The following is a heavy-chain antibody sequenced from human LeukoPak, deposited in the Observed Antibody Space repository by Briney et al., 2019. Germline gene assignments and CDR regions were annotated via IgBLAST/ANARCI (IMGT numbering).Heavy chain of an antibody. D-gene: IGHD3-9*01. J-gene: IGHJ4*02. CDR2: IRYDGSNK. CDR1: GFTFSSYG. CDR3: ARVGGRYFDWSPIDY. Sequence: GGSLRLSCAASGFTFSSYGMHWVRQAPGKGLEWVTFIRYDGSNKYYANSVKGRFTISRDNSKNTLYLQMNSLRAEDTALYYCARVGGRYFDWSPIDYWGQGTLVTVSS. V-gene: IGHV3-30*02.